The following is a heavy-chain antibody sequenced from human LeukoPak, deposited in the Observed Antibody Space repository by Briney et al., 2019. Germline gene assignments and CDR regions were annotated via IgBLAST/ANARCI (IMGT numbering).Heavy chain of an antibody. Sequence: GGSLRLSCAASGFTVSSSFIYWVRRAPGKGLEWVSFIHRDDKTYYADSVKGRFTMSRDSSKNTLYLQMNSLGADDTAVYYCAREVISTSSYFDYWGQGILVTVSS. V-gene: IGHV3-53*01. CDR1: GFTVSSSF. D-gene: IGHD2-2*01. J-gene: IGHJ4*02. CDR2: IHRDDKT. CDR3: AREVISTSSYFDY.